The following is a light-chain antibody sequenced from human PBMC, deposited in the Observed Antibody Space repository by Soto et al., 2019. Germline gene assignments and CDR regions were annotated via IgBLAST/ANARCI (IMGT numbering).Light chain of an antibody. J-gene: IGKJ2*01. V-gene: IGKV2-30*01. Sequence: DVVMTQSPLSLPVTLGQPASISCRSSQSLAYSDGNTYLNWFQQRPGQSPRRLIYKVSNRDSGVPDRFSGSGSGPDFTLKISRVEAEDVGIYYCMQGTHWPPYTFGQGTKLKIK. CDR3: MQGTHWPPYT. CDR2: KVS. CDR1: QSLAYSDGNTY.